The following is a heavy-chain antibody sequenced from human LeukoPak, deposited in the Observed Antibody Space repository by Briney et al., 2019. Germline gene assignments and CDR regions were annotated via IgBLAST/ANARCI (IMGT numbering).Heavy chain of an antibody. CDR1: GFALTTYN. J-gene: IGHJ6*03. V-gene: IGHV1-18*01. D-gene: IGHD5-18*01. CDR2: VTAFNENT. Sequence: ASVKVSCKASGFALTTYNIVWLRQAPGQVLEWLGWVTAFNENTDYSRKVQGRVTMTRDRSTDTAYMELRSLRFDDTAVYYCARNSYGYKFSMDVWGKGTSVTVSS. CDR3: ARNSYGYKFSMDV.